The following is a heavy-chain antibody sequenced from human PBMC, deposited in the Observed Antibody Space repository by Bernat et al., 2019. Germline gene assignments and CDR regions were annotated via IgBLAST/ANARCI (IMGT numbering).Heavy chain of an antibody. CDR3: AKDIGDSGAFDI. V-gene: IGHV3-9*01. Sequence: EVQLVESGGGLVQPGRSRRLSCAASGFTFDDYAMHWVRQAPGKGLEWVSGISWNSGSIGYADSVKGRFTISRDNAKNSLYLQMNSLRAEDTALYYCAKDIGDSGAFDIWGQGTMVTVSS. CDR2: ISWNSGSI. D-gene: IGHD1-26*01. J-gene: IGHJ3*02. CDR1: GFTFDDYA.